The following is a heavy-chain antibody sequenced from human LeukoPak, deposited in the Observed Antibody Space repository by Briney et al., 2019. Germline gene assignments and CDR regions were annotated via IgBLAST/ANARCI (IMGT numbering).Heavy chain of an antibody. CDR1: GYTFTGYY. CDR2: INPNSGGT. D-gene: IGHD6-19*01. CDR3: ARQYSSGWNFDY. J-gene: IGHJ4*02. Sequence: ASVKVPCKASGYTFTGYYMHWVRQAPGQGLEWMGRINPNSGGTNYAQKFQGRVTMTRDTSISTAYVELSRLRSDDTAVYYCARQYSSGWNFDYWGQGTLVTVSS. V-gene: IGHV1-2*06.